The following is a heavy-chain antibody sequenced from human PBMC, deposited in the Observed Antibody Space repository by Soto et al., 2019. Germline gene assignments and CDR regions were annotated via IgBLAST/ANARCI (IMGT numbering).Heavy chain of an antibody. CDR3: AKDRDFWSGYYTGMDY. J-gene: IGHJ4*02. CDR1: GFTFSAFA. Sequence: EVQLLESGGGLVQPGGSLRLSCAASGFTFSAFAMSWVRQAPGKGLEWVSAISGSGGSIYYADSVKGRFTISRDNSRNTLYLHMNSLRAEDTAVYYCAKDRDFWSGYYTGMDYWGQGTLVTVSS. CDR2: ISGSGGSI. D-gene: IGHD3-3*01. V-gene: IGHV3-23*01.